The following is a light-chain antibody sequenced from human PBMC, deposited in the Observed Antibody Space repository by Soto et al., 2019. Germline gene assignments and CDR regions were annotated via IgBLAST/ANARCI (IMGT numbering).Light chain of an antibody. V-gene: IGKV1-5*03. CDR2: EAS. CDR1: QRISSW. J-gene: IGKJ4*01. Sequence: DIQMTQSPSTLSASVGDRVTITCRASQRISSWLAWYQQKPGKAPKLLIYEASILQSGVPSRFSGSGSGTEFTLTISGLQADDFATYYCQHFRTFPLTFGGGTKVDI. CDR3: QHFRTFPLT.